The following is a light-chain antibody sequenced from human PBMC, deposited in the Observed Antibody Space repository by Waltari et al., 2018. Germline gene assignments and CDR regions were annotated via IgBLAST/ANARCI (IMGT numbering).Light chain of an antibody. CDR1: SSYVGRYNL. V-gene: IGLV2-23*02. J-gene: IGLJ1*01. CDR3: CSYAGSLTPCV. CDR2: EVS. Sequence: QSALTQPASVSGSPGQSITISCTGTSSYVGRYNLVSWYQQFPGKAPKLMIFEVSKRPSGVSNRFSGSKSGNTASLTISGLQTEDEADYYCCSYAGSLTPCVFGTGTRVTV.